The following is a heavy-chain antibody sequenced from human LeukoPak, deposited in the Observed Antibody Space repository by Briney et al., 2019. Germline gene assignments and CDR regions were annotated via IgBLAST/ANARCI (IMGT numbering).Heavy chain of an antibody. Sequence: SETLSLTCAVYGGSFSGYYYTWIRQPPGKGLEWIGEIHHSGSTNYNPSLKSRVTISVDTSKNQFSLKLSSVTAADTAVYYCARDSGTTGEVKFDPWGQGTLVTVSS. D-gene: IGHD3-10*01. V-gene: IGHV4-34*01. CDR1: GGSFSGYY. CDR2: IHHSGST. J-gene: IGHJ5*02. CDR3: ARDSGTTGEVKFDP.